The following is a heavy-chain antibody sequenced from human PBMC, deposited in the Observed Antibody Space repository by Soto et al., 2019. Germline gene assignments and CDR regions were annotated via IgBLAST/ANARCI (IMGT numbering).Heavy chain of an antibody. J-gene: IGHJ4*02. V-gene: IGHV1-69*02. CDR3: ARLDLGGPSVTTWYPDDY. CDR1: GGTFSGYT. Sequence: GASVKVSCKASGGTFSGYTISWVRQAPGQGLEWMGRIIPILGIANYAQKFQGRVTITADKSTSTAYMELSSLRSEDTAVYYCARLDLGGPSVTTWYPDDYWGQGTLVTVSS. CDR2: IIPILGIA. D-gene: IGHD4-4*01.